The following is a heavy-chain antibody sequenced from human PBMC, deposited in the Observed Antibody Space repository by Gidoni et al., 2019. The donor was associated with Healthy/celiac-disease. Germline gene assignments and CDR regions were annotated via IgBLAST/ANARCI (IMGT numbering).Heavy chain of an antibody. CDR3: ARAQDYYDSSGYYY. CDR1: GYTFTSYA. Sequence: QVQLVQSGAEVKKPGASVKVSCKASGYTFTSYAMHWVRQAPGQRLEWMGWINAGNGNTKYSQKFQGRVTITRDTSASTAYMELSSLRSEDTAVYYCARAQDYYDSSGYYYWGQGTTVTVSS. J-gene: IGHJ6*02. V-gene: IGHV1-3*01. D-gene: IGHD3-22*01. CDR2: INAGNGNT.